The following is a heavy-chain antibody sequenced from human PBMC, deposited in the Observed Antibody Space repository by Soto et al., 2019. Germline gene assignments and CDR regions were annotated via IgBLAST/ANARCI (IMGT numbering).Heavy chain of an antibody. CDR3: ARWVNYGEGGMSPPNWFDP. D-gene: IGHD1-7*01. V-gene: IGHV1-18*01. Sequence: GASLKVSCKASGYTFTSYGISWVRQAPGQGLEWMGWISAYNGNTNYAQKLQGRVTMTTDTSTSTAYMELRSLRSDDTAVYYCARWVNYGEGGMSPPNWFDPWGQGTLVTVSS. CDR1: GYTFTSYG. J-gene: IGHJ5*02. CDR2: ISAYNGNT.